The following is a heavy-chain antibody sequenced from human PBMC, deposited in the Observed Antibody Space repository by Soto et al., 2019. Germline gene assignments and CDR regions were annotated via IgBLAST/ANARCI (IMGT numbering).Heavy chain of an antibody. J-gene: IGHJ4*02. D-gene: IGHD6-6*01. CDR2: ISAYNGNT. V-gene: IGHV1-18*01. CDR1: GYTFTSYG. CDR3: ARERDSSSSGVTDY. Sequence: ASVKVSCKASGYTFTSYGISWVRQAPGQGLEWMGWISAYNGNTNYAQKLQGRVTMTTDTSTSTAYMELRSLRSDDTAVYYCARERDSSSSGVTDYWSQGTLVTVSS.